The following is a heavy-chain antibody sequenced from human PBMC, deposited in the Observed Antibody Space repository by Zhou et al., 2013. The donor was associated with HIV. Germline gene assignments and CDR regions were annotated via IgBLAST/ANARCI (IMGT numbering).Heavy chain of an antibody. CDR2: INPDSGGT. CDR3: ARLVRPSGSYLGP. D-gene: IGHD1-26*01. V-gene: IGHV1-2*02. Sequence: QVQLVQSGAEVRKPGASVKVSCKASGYTFTDYYIHWVRQAPGQGLEWMGWINPDSGGTNYAQNFQGRVTMTRDTSISTAYMDLSRLKSDDTAVYFCARLVRPSGSYLGPWGQGTLVTVSS. CDR1: GYTFTDYY. J-gene: IGHJ4*02.